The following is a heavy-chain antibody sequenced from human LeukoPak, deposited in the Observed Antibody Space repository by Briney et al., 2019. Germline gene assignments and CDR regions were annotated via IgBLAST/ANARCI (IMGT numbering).Heavy chain of an antibody. CDR1: VYTFSSYD. V-gene: IGHV1-8*01. CDR3: AGRGGSGS. CDR2: MNPNSGNT. Sequence: GASVKVSCKASVYTFSSYDINWVRPAPGQGLEWMGWMNPNSGNTGNAQKLRGRVTMTRNTSISTDYMELGSMRSEDTAVYYCAGRGGSGSWGQGTLVTVSS. D-gene: IGHD3-10*01. J-gene: IGHJ4*02.